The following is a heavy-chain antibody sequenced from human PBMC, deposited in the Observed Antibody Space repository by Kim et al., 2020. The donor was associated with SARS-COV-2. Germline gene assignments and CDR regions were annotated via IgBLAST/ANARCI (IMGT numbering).Heavy chain of an antibody. CDR2: IYHSGST. V-gene: IGHV4-4*02. J-gene: IGHJ4*02. Sequence: SETLSLTCAVSGGSISSSNWWSWVRQPPGKGLEWIGEIYHSGSTNYNPSLKGRVTISVDKSKNQSSLKLSSVTASDTAVYYCTSSSSWYRVIDYWGQGTLVTVSS. CDR1: GGSISSSNW. CDR3: TSSSSWYRVIDY. D-gene: IGHD6-13*01.